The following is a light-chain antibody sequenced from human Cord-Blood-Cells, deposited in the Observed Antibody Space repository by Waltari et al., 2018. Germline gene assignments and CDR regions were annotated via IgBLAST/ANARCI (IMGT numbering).Light chain of an antibody. CDR3: QSADSSGTYWV. J-gene: IGLJ3*02. CDR2: KDS. V-gene: IGLV3-25*03. Sequence: SYELTQPPSVSVSPGQTARITCSGDALPKQYAYWYQQKPGQAPVLVIYKDSERPSGIPVRFSGSSSGTTVPLTISGVQSEDEADYYWQSADSSGTYWVFGGGTKLTVL. CDR1: ALPKQY.